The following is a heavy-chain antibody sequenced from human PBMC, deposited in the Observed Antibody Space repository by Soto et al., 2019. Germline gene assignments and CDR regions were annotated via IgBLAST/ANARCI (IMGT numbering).Heavy chain of an antibody. CDR2: IYYSGST. V-gene: IGHV4-39*01. J-gene: IGHJ5*02. CDR1: GGSISSSSYY. Sequence: PSETLSLTCTVSGGSISSSSYYWGWIRQPPGKGLEWIGSIYYSGSTYYNPSLKSRVTISVDTSKNQFSLKLSSVTAADTAVYYCARTDEVAYSSSWYSGWFDPWGQGTLVTVSS. CDR3: ARTDEVAYSSSWYSGWFDP. D-gene: IGHD6-13*01.